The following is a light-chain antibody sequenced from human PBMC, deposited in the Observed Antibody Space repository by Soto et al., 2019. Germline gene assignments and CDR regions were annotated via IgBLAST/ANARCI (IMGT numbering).Light chain of an antibody. V-gene: IGKV1-12*01. CDR3: QQANSFPLT. CDR2: AAS. J-gene: IGKJ4*01. CDR1: QSISSW. Sequence: IQMTQSPSSGSASVGDRDTITCRASQSISSWLAWYQQKPGKAPKLLIYAASSLQSGVPSRFSGSGSGTDFTLTISSLQPEDFATYYCQQANSFPLTFGGGTKVDIK.